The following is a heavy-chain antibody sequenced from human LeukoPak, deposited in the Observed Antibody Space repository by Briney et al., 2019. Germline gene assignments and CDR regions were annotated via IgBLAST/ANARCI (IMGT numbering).Heavy chain of an antibody. CDR2: INWNGGTT. J-gene: IGHJ4*02. D-gene: IGHD1-26*01. CDR3: ARNSGANVYTYSFQY. V-gene: IGHV3-20*04. CDR1: GLTFDDYG. Sequence: GGSLSLSCVASGLTFDDYGMSWVRRAPGKGLEWVSGINWNGGTTTYADSVKGRFTISRDNAKNSLYLQMNSLRVEDTAFYYCARNSGANVYTYSFQYWGRGTLVTVSS.